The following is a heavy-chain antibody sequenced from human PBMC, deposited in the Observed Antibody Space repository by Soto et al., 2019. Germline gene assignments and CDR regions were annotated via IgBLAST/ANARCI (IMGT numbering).Heavy chain of an antibody. CDR2: VSGSGGAT. D-gene: IGHD2-15*01. V-gene: IGHV3-23*01. Sequence: EVQLLESGGGLVQPGGSLRLSCVASGFTFSSYAMSWVRQAPGKGLEWVSLVSGSGGATYYADSVKGRFTISKDNFKNTVYLQMNSLGAEDTAIYYCAKCDIVVPPAYYMEFWGKGTTVIVS. J-gene: IGHJ6*03. CDR3: AKCDIVVPPAYYMEF. CDR1: GFTFSSYA.